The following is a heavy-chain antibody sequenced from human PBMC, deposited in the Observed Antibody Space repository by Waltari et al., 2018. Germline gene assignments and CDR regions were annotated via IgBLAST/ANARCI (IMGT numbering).Heavy chain of an antibody. CDR2: IIPIFGTA. J-gene: IGHJ3*02. Sequence: QVQLVQSGAEVKKPGSSVKVSCKASGGTFSSYAISWVRQAPGQGLEWMGRIIPIFGTANYAQKFQGRVTITADKSTSTAYMELSSLRSEDTAVYYCARGTLDWNDSGDAFDIWGQGTMVTVSS. CDR1: GGTFSSYA. CDR3: ARGTLDWNDSGDAFDI. D-gene: IGHD1-1*01. V-gene: IGHV1-69*13.